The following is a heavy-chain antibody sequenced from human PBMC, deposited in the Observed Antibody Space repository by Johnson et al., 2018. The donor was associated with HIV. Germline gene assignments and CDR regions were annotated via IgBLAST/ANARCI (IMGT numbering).Heavy chain of an antibody. D-gene: IGHD1-26*01. V-gene: IGHV3-30*18. Sequence: QVQLVESGGGVVQPGRSLRLSCAASGFTFSNYGMHWVRQAPGKGLEWVAVITFEGSDKYYADSVKGRVTISRDNSKNTLYLQMNSLRAEDTAVYYCAKSYYEEERPMGVDAFDIWGQGTMVTVSS. CDR2: ITFEGSDK. CDR1: GFTFSNYG. J-gene: IGHJ3*02. CDR3: AKSYYEEERPMGVDAFDI.